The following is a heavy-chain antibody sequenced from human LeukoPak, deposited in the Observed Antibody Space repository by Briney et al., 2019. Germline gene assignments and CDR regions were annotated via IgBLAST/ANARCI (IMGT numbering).Heavy chain of an antibody. CDR1: GDSVSSNH. Sequence: SETLSLSCTVFGDSVSSNHWIWIRQPPGKGLEWIGTFYSDGSTSYNPSLKSRLIISVNTSKNQFSLKLTSVTAADTAVYYCARSLSGLDSGDRWGQGTLVTVSS. D-gene: IGHD5-12*01. V-gene: IGHV4-59*02. J-gene: IGHJ5*02. CDR2: FYSDGST. CDR3: ARSLSGLDSGDR.